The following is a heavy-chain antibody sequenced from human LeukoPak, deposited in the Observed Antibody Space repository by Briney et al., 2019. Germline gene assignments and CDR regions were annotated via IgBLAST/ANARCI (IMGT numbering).Heavy chain of an antibody. J-gene: IGHJ5*02. V-gene: IGHV3-33*01. CDR3: ARQGGLGNYATGSWFDP. Sequence: GGSLRLSCAGSGFTFGNYGMHWVRQAPGKGLEWVAVIWYEGTNKYYADSVKGRFTISRDNSKNTLYLQMDSLRAEDTAMYYCARQGGLGNYATGSWFDPWGQGTLVTVSS. D-gene: IGHD1-7*01. CDR2: IWYEGTNK. CDR1: GFTFGNYG.